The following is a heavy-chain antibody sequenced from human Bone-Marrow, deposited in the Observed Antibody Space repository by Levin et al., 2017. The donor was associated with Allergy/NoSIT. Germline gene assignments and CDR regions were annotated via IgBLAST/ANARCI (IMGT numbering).Heavy chain of an antibody. V-gene: IGHV3-23*01. CDR2: ISGSGGAK. J-gene: IGHJ4*02. CDR1: GFTFSTYA. Sequence: GGSLRLSCAASGFTFSTYAMSWVRRAPGKGLEWVSDISGSGGAKYYADSVKGRFNISRDNSKNTLYLQMKSLRVEDTAVYYCAKDRPELEVRSDYFDYWGQGALVTVSS. D-gene: IGHD1-1*01. CDR3: AKDRPELEVRSDYFDY.